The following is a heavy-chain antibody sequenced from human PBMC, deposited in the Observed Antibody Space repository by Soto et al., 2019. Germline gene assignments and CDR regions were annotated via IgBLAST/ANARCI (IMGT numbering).Heavy chain of an antibody. V-gene: IGHV1-8*01. CDR3: ARASMYIWNDH. D-gene: IGHD1-20*01. CDR1: GYTFTTYD. J-gene: IGHJ5*02. Sequence: QVQLVQSGAEVKRPGASVKVSCEASGYTFTTYDINWVRQASGQGLEWMGCVNPSSGNTVYAQKFHGRVTMTRDTLISTAYMELSSLKSDDTAIYYCARASMYIWNDHWGQGTLVNVSS. CDR2: VNPSSGNT.